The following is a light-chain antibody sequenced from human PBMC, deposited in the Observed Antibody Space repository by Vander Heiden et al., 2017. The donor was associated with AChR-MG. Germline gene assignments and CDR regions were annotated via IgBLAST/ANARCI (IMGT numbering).Light chain of an antibody. CDR1: QSVSSN. CDR2: GAS. V-gene: IGKV3-15*01. CDR3: QQYNNWPLLT. J-gene: IGKJ4*01. Sequence: EIVITHAPATLSVSPGERATLSCRASQSVSSNLAWYQQKPGQAPRLLIYGASTRATGIPARLSGSGSGTEFTLTISSLQSEDFAVYYCQQYNNWPLLTFGGGTKVEIK.